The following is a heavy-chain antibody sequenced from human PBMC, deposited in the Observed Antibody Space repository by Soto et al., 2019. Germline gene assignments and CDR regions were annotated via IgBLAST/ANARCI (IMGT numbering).Heavy chain of an antibody. CDR2: ISYDGSNK. D-gene: IGHD6-13*01. V-gene: IGHV3-30-3*01. J-gene: IGHJ4*02. CDR1: GFTFSSYA. Sequence: HPGGSLRLSCAASGFTFSSYAMHWVRQAPGKGLEWVAVISYDGSNKYYADSVKGRFTISRDNSKNTLYLQMNSLRAEDTAVYYCARDLGGSSWYLAFADWGQGTLVTVSS. CDR3: ARDLGGSSWYLAFAD.